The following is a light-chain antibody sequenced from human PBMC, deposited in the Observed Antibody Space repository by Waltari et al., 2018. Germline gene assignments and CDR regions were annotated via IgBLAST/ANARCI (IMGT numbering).Light chain of an antibody. CDR2: AVD. Sequence: QSALTQPASVSGSPGQSITISCSGSSSDVGGYNYVGWFQQHPGRAPKLLIYAVDKRPSGVSVRFSGSKSGNTASLTISGLQTEDEADYYCGSYSSSDYYVFGTGTKVTVI. J-gene: IGLJ1*01. CDR1: SSDVGGYNY. V-gene: IGLV2-14*03. CDR3: GSYSSSDYYV.